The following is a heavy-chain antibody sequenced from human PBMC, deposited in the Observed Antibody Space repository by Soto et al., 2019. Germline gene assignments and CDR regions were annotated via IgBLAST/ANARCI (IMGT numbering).Heavy chain of an antibody. CDR3: ARSALYGPWGGLFDY. V-gene: IGHV4-31*03. CDR2: IYYSGST. CDR1: GGSISSGGYY. J-gene: IGHJ4*02. D-gene: IGHD3-16*01. Sequence: QVQLQESGPGLVKPSQTLSLTCTVSGGSISSGGYYWSWIRQHPGKGLEWIGYIYYSGSTYYNPSLKTRVTIAVDTPKNQVSLKLSSVPAADTAVYYCARSALYGPWGGLFDYWGQGTLVTVSS.